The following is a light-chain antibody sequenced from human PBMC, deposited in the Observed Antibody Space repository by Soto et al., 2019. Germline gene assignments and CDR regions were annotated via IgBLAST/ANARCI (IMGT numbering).Light chain of an antibody. J-gene: IGKJ5*01. V-gene: IGKV3-11*01. Sequence: EVVLTQSPGAVSLSPGERATLSCRASQSISSTYLTWYHQKPGQAPRLLIYDASNRATGIPARFSGSGSGTDFTLTISSLEPEDFAVYYCQQYTNWPPITFGQRTRLEV. CDR3: QQYTNWPPIT. CDR2: DAS. CDR1: QSISSTY.